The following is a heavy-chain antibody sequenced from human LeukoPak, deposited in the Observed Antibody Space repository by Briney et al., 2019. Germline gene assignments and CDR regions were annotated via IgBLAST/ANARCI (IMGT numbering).Heavy chain of an antibody. CDR3: ARDQERYSKRGEYFQH. Sequence: ASVKVSCKASGYTFTSYGISWVRQAPGQGLEWMGWISAYNGNTNYAQKLQGRVTLTTDTSTSTAYMELRSLRSDDTAVYYCARDQERYSKRGEYFQHWGQGTLVTVSS. CDR2: ISAYNGNT. V-gene: IGHV1-18*01. D-gene: IGHD3-16*02. CDR1: GYTFTSYG. J-gene: IGHJ1*01.